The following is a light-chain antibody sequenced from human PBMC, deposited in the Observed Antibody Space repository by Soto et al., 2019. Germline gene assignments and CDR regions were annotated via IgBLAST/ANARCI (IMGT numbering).Light chain of an antibody. J-gene: IGKJ3*01. CDR1: QSVFHSSSYKNY. CDR2: WAS. Sequence: DIVMTQSPDSLAVSLGERATINCKSSQSVFHSSSYKNYLAWYQQKPGQPPKLLIYWASTRESGVPDRFSGSGSGTDFTLTISSLQAEDVALYYCQQYNSYLSFGPGTKVEI. V-gene: IGKV4-1*01. CDR3: QQYNSYLS.